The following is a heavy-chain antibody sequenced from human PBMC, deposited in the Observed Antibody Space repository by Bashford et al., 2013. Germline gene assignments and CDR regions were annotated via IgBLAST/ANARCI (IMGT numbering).Heavy chain of an antibody. D-gene: IGHD3-22*01. Sequence: GESLKISCKGSGYNFPTYWIGWVRQMPGKGLEWMGLILPGDSQTKYSPSFQGQVTISADKSTNTAYLQWHSLKASDTAIYFCARFSGYYDTPFDYWGQGTLVTVSS. CDR2: ILPGDSQT. CDR3: ARFSGYYDTPFDY. CDR1: GYNFPTYW. J-gene: IGHJ4*02. V-gene: IGHV5-51*03.